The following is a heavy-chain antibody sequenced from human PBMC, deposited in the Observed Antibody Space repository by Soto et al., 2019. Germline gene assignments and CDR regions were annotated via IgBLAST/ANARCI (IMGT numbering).Heavy chain of an antibody. CDR1: GFSFSIYG. D-gene: IGHD4-17*01. V-gene: IGHV3-33*01. Sequence: QVQLVESGGGVVQPGTSLRLSCAASGFSFSIYGMHWVRQAPGEGLEWVAGTWYDGSNKYYADSVKGRFSISRDSSQNTLFLQMNSLRAEDTAVYYCARDDKDEYGADRGGFGCWGQGTLVTVSS. CDR3: ARDDKDEYGADRGGFGC. J-gene: IGHJ4*02. CDR2: TWYDGSNK.